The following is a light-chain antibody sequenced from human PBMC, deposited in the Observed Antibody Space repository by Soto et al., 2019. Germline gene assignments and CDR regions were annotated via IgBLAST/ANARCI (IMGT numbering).Light chain of an antibody. Sequence: DIQMTQSPSTLSASVGDRVTITCRARQNINRWLAWYQQRPGKAPNLLIHKASTLEVGVPSRFSGSASGTGFTLTISSLQPDDFAVYFCLQYNVYPLSFGGGTKVEIK. J-gene: IGKJ4*01. CDR2: KAS. CDR3: LQYNVYPLS. V-gene: IGKV1-5*03. CDR1: QNINRW.